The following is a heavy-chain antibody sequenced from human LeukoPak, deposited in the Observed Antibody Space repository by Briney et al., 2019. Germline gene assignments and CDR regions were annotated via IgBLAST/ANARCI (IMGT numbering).Heavy chain of an antibody. CDR2: ISSSSYT. J-gene: IGHJ4*02. V-gene: IGHV3-11*05. D-gene: IGHD3-10*01. CDR1: GFTFSDYY. Sequence: GGSLRLSCAASGFTFSDYYMTWIRQAPGKGLEWVSYISSSSYTNYADSVKGRFTISRDNGKNSLYLQMNSLRAEDTAVYYCARESDYYGSGSYLRVWGQGTLVTVSS. CDR3: ARESDYYGSGSYLRV.